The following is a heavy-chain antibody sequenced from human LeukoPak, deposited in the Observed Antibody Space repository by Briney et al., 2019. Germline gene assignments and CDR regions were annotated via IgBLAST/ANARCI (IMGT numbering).Heavy chain of an antibody. D-gene: IGHD6-13*01. V-gene: IGHV3-48*01. CDR2: ITNSGNSK. J-gene: IGHJ4*02. Sequence: GGSLRLSCAASEFTFSSYSMNWVRQAPGKGLEWVSYITNSGNSKSYADSVKGRFTISRDNSKNTLFLQMNNLRAEDTAVYSCARGQGPAAAIDYWGQGTLVTVSS. CDR3: ARGQGPAAAIDY. CDR1: EFTFSSYS.